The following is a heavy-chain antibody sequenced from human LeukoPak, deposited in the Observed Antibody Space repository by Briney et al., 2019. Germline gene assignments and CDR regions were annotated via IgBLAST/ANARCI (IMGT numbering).Heavy chain of an antibody. V-gene: IGHV3-53*01. Sequence: PGGSLRLSXAAPGFIVSSKYMSWVRQAPGKGLEWVSVIYSGGSTYYAASVEGRFTISRDNSKNTVYLQMNNLRVDDTAVYYCARAGPIDYWGQGTLVTVSS. CDR2: IYSGGST. CDR1: GFIVSSKY. CDR3: ARAGPIDY. J-gene: IGHJ4*02.